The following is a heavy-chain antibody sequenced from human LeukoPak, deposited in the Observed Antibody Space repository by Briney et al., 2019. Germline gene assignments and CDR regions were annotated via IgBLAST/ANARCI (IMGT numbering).Heavy chain of an antibody. D-gene: IGHD6-19*01. CDR2: ISGSGGST. Sequence: PGESLRLSCAASGFTFSSYVLSWVRQAPGKGLEWVSGISGSGGSTNHADSVKGRFTISRDNSKNTLYLQMNSLRAEDTAEYYCAKVYSSGWYWVDYWGQGTLVTVSS. J-gene: IGHJ4*02. CDR3: AKVYSSGWYWVDY. V-gene: IGHV3-23*01. CDR1: GFTFSSYV.